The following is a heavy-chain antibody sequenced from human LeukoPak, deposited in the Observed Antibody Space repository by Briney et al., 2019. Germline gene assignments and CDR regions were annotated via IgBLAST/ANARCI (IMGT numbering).Heavy chain of an antibody. CDR1: GDSVSSNSVT. J-gene: IGHJ4*02. CDR2: TYYRSKWYN. D-gene: IGHD2-15*01. CDR3: AREPTGELLLFDY. V-gene: IGHV6-1*01. Sequence: SQTLSLTCAISGDSVSSNSVTWNWIRQSPSRGLEWLGRTYYRSKWYNDYAVSVKSRITINPDTSKNQFSLQLNSVTPEDTAVYYCAREPTGELLLFDYWGQGTLVTVSS.